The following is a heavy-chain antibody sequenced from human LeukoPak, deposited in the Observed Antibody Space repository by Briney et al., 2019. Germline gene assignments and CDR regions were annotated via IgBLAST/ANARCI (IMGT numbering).Heavy chain of an antibody. CDR3: ARHLSSGSDY. J-gene: IGHJ4*02. CDR2: IHYSGNT. V-gene: IGHV4-59*01. Sequence: ASQTLSLTCTVSGDSISSYYWSWIRQPPGKGLEWITYIHYSGNTKYNPSLKSRATASVDTSKNQVSLNLNSVTAADTAVYYCARHLSSGSDYWGQGTLVTVSS. D-gene: IGHD6-19*01. CDR1: GDSISSYY.